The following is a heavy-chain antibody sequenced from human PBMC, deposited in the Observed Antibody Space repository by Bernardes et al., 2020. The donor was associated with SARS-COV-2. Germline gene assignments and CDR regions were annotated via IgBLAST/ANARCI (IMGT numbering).Heavy chain of an antibody. CDR3: ARDYYDSSGNNWFDP. CDR2: INPNSGGT. CDR1: GYTFTGYY. Sequence: ASVKVCCKASGYTFTGYYMHWVRQAPGQGLEWMGWINPNSGGTNYAQKFQGRVTMTRDTSISTAYMELSRLRSDDTAVYYCARDYYDSSGNNWFDPWGQGTLVTVSS. V-gene: IGHV1-2*02. D-gene: IGHD3-22*01. J-gene: IGHJ5*02.